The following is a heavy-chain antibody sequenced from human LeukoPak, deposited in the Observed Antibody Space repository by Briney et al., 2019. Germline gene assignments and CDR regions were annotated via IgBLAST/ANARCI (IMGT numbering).Heavy chain of an antibody. D-gene: IGHD4-17*01. V-gene: IGHV4-38-2*02. CDR3: ARLGPRTTRMYYFDY. J-gene: IGHJ4*02. CDR2: IYHSGST. CDR1: GYSISSGYY. Sequence: PSETLSLTCTVSGYSISSGYYWGWIRQPPGKGLEWIGSIYHSGSTYYNPSLKSRVTISVDTSKNQFSLKLSSVTAADTAVYYCARLGPRTTRMYYFDYWGQGTLVTVSS.